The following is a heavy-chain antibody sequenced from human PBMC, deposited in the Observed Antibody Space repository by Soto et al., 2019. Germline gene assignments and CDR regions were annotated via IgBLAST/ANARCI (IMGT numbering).Heavy chain of an antibody. D-gene: IGHD1-26*01. J-gene: IGHJ4*02. CDR1: GDTLSSYT. Sequence: QVQLVQSGAEVKKPGSSVKVSCKASGDTLSSYTLSWVRQATGQGLEWMGGIIPLSGTPYYAQKFQGRVTITADESTNTAYMERSSLRSEDAAVYYCASEGFSGSYFASWGQGPLVTVSS. CDR2: IIPLSGTP. V-gene: IGHV1-69*01. CDR3: ASEGFSGSYFAS.